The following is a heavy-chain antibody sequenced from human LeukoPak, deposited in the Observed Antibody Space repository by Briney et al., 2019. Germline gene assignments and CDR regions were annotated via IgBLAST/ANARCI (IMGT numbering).Heavy chain of an antibody. J-gene: IGHJ6*03. CDR3: ARPRIAAAGRSRGSGPPKDRYYMDV. CDR1: GGSFSGYY. V-gene: IGHV4-34*01. Sequence: SETLSLTCAVYGGSFSGYYWSWLRQPPGKGLEWLGEITHSGSTNYNPSLKSRVTISVDTSKNQFSLKLSSVTAADTAVYYCARPRIAAAGRSRGSGPPKDRYYMDVWGKGTTVTVSS. D-gene: IGHD6-13*01. CDR2: ITHSGST.